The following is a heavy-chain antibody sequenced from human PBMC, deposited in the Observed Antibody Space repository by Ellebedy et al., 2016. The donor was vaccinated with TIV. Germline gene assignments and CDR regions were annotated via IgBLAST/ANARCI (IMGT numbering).Heavy chain of an antibody. D-gene: IGHD3-22*01. CDR2: FYYSGST. CDR1: GGSTSSSSYY. CDR3: ESSSGYYYTSDY. Sequence: MPSDTLSLTCTVSGGSTSSSSYYRGWIRQPPGKGLEWIGSFYYSGSTYYNPSLKSRVSISVDTSKNQFSLKLSSVTAADTAVYYCESSSGYYYTSDYWGQGTLVTVSS. V-gene: IGHV4-39*07. J-gene: IGHJ4*02.